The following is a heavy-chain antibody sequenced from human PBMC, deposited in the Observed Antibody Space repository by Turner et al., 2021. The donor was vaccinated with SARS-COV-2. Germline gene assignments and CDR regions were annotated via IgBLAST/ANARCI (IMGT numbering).Heavy chain of an antibody. CDR2: IIHSGST. D-gene: IGHD6-19*01. CDR1: GGSFSGYY. J-gene: IGHJ5*02. V-gene: IGHV4-34*01. CDR3: ARGHPYIAVAVSGFDP. Sequence: QVQLQLWGAGLFKPSETLSLTCPDHGGSFSGYYWSWIRLPPGKGLEWIGEIIHSGSTTYNTSLKSRVTISLNTSKNQFTLKLRSVTTADTAVYYCARGHPYIAVAVSGFDPWGQGTLVTVSS.